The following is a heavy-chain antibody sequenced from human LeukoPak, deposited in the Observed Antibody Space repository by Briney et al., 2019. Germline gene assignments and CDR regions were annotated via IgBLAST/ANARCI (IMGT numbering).Heavy chain of an antibody. CDR2: IYSGGNT. V-gene: IGHV3-53*01. CDR1: GFTVSSNS. D-gene: IGHD2-15*01. Sequence: GGSLRLSCTVSGFTVSSNSWSWVRQAPGKGLEWVSFIYSGGNTHYSDSVKGRFTISRDNSKNTLYLQMNSLRAEDTAIYYCARRAGEYSHPYDYWGQGTMVTVSS. J-gene: IGHJ4*02. CDR3: ARRAGEYSHPYDY.